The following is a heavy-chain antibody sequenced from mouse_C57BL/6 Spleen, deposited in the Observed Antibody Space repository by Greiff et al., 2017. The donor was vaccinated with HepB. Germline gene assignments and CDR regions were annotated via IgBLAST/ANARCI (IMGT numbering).Heavy chain of an antibody. CDR3: ARAMVTTPLFAY. CDR2: IYPGGGYT. J-gene: IGHJ3*01. V-gene: IGHV1-63*01. D-gene: IGHD2-2*01. Sequence: QVQLQQSGAELVRPGTSVKMSCKASGYTFTNYWIGWAKQRPGHGLEWIGDIYPGGGYTNYNEKFKSKATLTVDKSSSTAYMQLSSLTSEDSAVYYCARAMVTTPLFAYWGQGTLVTVSA. CDR1: GYTFTNYW.